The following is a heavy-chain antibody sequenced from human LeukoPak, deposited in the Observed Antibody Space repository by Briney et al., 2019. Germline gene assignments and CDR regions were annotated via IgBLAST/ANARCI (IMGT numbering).Heavy chain of an antibody. CDR1: GGSISSYY. D-gene: IGHD3-22*01. J-gene: IGHJ5*02. Sequence: SETLSLTCPVSGGSISSYYWSWLRQPPGKGLEWIGYIYYSGSTNHNPSLKRRVTISVDTYKNQFSLKLSSVTAADTAVYYCARNDYYYYDSRGHTMSTFDPWGQGTLVTVSS. V-gene: IGHV4-59*01. CDR3: ARNDYYYYDSRGHTMSTFDP. CDR2: IYYSGST.